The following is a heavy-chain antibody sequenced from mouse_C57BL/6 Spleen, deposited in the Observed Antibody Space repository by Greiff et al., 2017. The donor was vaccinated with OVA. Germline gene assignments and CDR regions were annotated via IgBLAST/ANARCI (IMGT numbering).Heavy chain of an antibody. CDR3: TPRGHSNHEGYFDV. J-gene: IGHJ1*03. V-gene: IGHV14-4*01. D-gene: IGHD2-5*01. Sequence: EVQLQQSGAELVRPGASVKLSCTASGFNIKDDYMHWVKQRPEQGLEWIGWIDPENGDTEYASKFQGKATITADTSSNTAYLQLSSLTSEDTAVYYCTPRGHSNHEGYFDVWGTGTTVTVSS. CDR1: GFNIKDDY. CDR2: IDPENGDT.